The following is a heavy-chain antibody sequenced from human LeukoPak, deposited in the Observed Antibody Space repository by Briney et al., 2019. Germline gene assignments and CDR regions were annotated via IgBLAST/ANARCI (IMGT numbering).Heavy chain of an antibody. CDR1: GFTFSSYW. Sequence: PGGSLRLSCAAPGFTFSSYWMHWVRQAPGKGLVWVSRINSDGSSTSYADSVKGRFTISRDNAKNTLYLQMNSLRAEDTAVYYCARDSRTPGYSYGPRLDYWGQGTLVTVSS. CDR3: ARDSRTPGYSYGPRLDY. D-gene: IGHD5-18*01. CDR2: INSDGSST. V-gene: IGHV3-74*01. J-gene: IGHJ4*02.